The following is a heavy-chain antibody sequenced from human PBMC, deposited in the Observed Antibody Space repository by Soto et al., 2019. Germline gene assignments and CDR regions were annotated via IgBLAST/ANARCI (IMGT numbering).Heavy chain of an antibody. CDR2: IIGSSGDT. D-gene: IGHD4-17*01. J-gene: IGHJ4*02. V-gene: IGHV3-23*01. CDR3: ATDKWPDGAWDIDY. CDR1: GFVFSTYT. Sequence: EVQLLESGGRLVQPGGSLRLSCVASGFVFSTYTMTWVRQAPGKGLEWVSSIIGSSGDTSYADSVRGRFTISRDSSQSTLFLQMNGLRADDTAVYFCATDKWPDGAWDIDYWGQGTLVTVSS.